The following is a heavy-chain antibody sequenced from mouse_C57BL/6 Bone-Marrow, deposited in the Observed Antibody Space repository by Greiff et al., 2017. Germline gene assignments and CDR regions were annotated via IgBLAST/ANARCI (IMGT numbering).Heavy chain of an antibody. CDR1: GFTFSSYG. V-gene: IGHV5-6*01. CDR2: ISSGGSYT. CDR3: ARHYYGSSPLAY. D-gene: IGHD1-1*01. J-gene: IGHJ3*01. Sequence: EVQGVESGGDLVKPGGSLKLSCAASGFTFSSYGMSWVRQTPDKRLEWVATISSGGSYTYYPDSVKGRFTISRDNAKNTLYLQMSSLKSEDTAMYYCARHYYGSSPLAYWGQGTLVTVSA.